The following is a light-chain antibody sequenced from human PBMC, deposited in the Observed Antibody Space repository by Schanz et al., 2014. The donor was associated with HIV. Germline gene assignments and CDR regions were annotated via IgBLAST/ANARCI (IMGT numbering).Light chain of an antibody. CDR2: GAS. Sequence: EIVLTQSPGTLSLSPGERATLSCRASQSVSSSYLAWYQQKPGQAPRLLISGASSRAAGIPDRFSGSGSGTDFTLTIVNLQPEDFAVYYCQQRSSWPLTFGQGTKVEI. V-gene: IGKV3D-20*02. CDR3: QQRSSWPLT. CDR1: QSVSSSY. J-gene: IGKJ1*01.